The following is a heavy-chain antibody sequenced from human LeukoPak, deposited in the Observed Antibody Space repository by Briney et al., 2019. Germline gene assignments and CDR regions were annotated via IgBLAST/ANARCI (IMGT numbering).Heavy chain of an antibody. CDR1: GGSISSYY. CDR3: ARDSSRSAGGGDYALDY. CDR2: IYYSGST. V-gene: IGHV4-59*01. D-gene: IGHD4-17*01. Sequence: SETLSLTCTVSGGSISSYYWSWIRQPPGKGLEWIGYIYYSGSTNYNPSLKSRVTISVDTSKNQFSLKLSSVTAADTAVYYCARDSSRSAGGGDYALDYWGQGTLVTVSS. J-gene: IGHJ4*02.